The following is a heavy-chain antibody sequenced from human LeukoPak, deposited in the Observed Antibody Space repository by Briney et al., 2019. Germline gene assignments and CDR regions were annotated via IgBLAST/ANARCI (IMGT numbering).Heavy chain of an antibody. Sequence: SETLSLTCTVSGGSISSYYWSWIRQPPGKGLEWIGYIYYSGSTNYNPSLKSRVTISVDTSKNQFSLKLSSMTAADTAVYYCATHRVYSSGWYQDYWGQGTLVTVSS. CDR3: ATHRVYSSGWYQDY. V-gene: IGHV4-59*08. CDR1: GGSISSYY. J-gene: IGHJ4*02. D-gene: IGHD6-19*01. CDR2: IYYSGST.